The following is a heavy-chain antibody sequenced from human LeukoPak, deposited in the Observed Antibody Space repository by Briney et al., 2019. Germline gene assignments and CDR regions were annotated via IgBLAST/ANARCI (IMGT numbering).Heavy chain of an antibody. CDR2: INPNSGGT. D-gene: IGHD2-15*01. CDR1: GYTFTGYY. CDR3: ARVGYCSGGSCYVSDY. V-gene: IGHV1-2*02. Sequence: ASVKVSCKASGYTFTGYYMHWVRQAPGQGLEWMGWINPNSGGTNYAQKFQGRVTMTRDTSISTAYMELSSLRSDDTAVYYCARVGYCSGGSCYVSDYWGQGTLVTVSS. J-gene: IGHJ4*02.